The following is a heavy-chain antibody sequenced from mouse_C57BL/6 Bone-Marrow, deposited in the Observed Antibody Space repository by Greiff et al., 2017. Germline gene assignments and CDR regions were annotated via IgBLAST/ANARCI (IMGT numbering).Heavy chain of an antibody. Sequence: VKLQQPGAELVKPGASVKLSCKASGYTFTSYWMHWVKQRPGQGLEWIGMIHPNSGSTNYNEKFKSKATLTVDKSSSTAYMQLSSLTSEDSAVYYCAREGGYWYFDVWGTGTTVTVSS. CDR3: AREGGYWYFDV. J-gene: IGHJ1*03. V-gene: IGHV1-64*01. CDR2: IHPNSGST. D-gene: IGHD1-1*02. CDR1: GYTFTSYW.